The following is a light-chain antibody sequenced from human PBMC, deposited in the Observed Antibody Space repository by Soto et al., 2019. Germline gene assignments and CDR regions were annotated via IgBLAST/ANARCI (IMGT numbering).Light chain of an antibody. CDR3: PQVHGYPHT. J-gene: IGKJ2*01. CDR2: AAS. CDR1: QGISSH. V-gene: IGKV1-9*01. Sequence: DVQLTQSPSFLSASVGDRVTITCRASQGISSHLAWYQQRPGKGPKLLIYAASTLQSGVPSRFSGSGSGTEFTLAISSLQPEDFATYYCPQVHGYPHTFGQGTKLEIK.